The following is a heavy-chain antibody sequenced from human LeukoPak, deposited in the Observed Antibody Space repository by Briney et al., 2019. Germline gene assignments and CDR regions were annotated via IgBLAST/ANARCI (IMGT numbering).Heavy chain of an antibody. CDR1: GDSISSSSYY. V-gene: IGHV4-39*01. J-gene: IGHJ4*02. Sequence: SETLSLTCTVSGDSISSSSYYWGWIRQPPGTGLEWVASIFYSGSTYYNPSLRSRVTISVDTSKNQFSLKLSSVTAADTAVYYCARQSGSGYFDYWGQGTLVTVSS. D-gene: IGHD3-10*01. CDR2: IFYSGST. CDR3: ARQSGSGYFDY.